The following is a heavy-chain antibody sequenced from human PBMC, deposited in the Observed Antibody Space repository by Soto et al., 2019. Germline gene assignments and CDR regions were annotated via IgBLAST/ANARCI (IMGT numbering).Heavy chain of an antibody. CDR2: VSAYNDNT. CDR3: ARENWNYDYYYGLDI. D-gene: IGHD1-1*01. CDR1: GYAFTTYG. Sequence: ASVKVSCKASGYAFTTYGISWVRQAPGRGLEWMGWVSAYNDNTNYAQNVQDRVTMTIDTSTSTAYMELRSLRSDDTAVYYCARENWNYDYYYGLDIWGQGTTVTVSS. V-gene: IGHV1-18*04. J-gene: IGHJ6*02.